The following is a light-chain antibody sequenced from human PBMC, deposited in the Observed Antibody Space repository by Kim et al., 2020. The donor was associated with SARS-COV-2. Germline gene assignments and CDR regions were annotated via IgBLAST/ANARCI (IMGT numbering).Light chain of an antibody. Sequence: SYELTQPPSVSVSPGQTASITCSGNKLGDKYACWYQQKPGQSPVLVIYQDNKRPSGTPERFSGSSSGNTATLTISGPQALDEADYYCPAWDSSTVVFGGG. CDR2: QDN. J-gene: IGLJ2*01. V-gene: IGLV3-1*01. CDR1: KLGDKY. CDR3: PAWDSSTVV.